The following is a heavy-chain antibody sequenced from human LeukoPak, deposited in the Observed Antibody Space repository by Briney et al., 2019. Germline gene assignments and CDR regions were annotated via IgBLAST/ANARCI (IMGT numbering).Heavy chain of an antibody. CDR1: GYSFTSYW. D-gene: IGHD4-17*01. V-gene: IGHV5-51*07. J-gene: IGHJ4*02. CDR3: ASASTVTTWDHFDY. Sequence: SGESLKISCKGSGYSFTSYWLGWVHQMPGKGLEWMGIIYPGDSDTRYSPSFQGQVTISADKSISTAYLQWSSLKASDTAMYYCASASTVTTWDHFDYWGQGTLVTVSS. CDR2: IYPGDSDT.